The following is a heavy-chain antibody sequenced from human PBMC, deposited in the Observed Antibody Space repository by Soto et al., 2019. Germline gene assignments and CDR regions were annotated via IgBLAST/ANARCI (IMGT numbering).Heavy chain of an antibody. CDR1: GFTVSSNY. V-gene: IGHV3-53*04. Sequence: EVQLVESGGGLVQPGGSLRLSCAASGFTVSSNYMSWVRQAPGKGLEWVSVIYSGGSTYYADSVKGRFTISRHNSKNTLYLQMNSLRAEDTAVYYCARVATCGAGRTNIRVHDDYWGQGTLVTVSS. D-gene: IGHD3-10*01. J-gene: IGHJ4*02. CDR3: ARVATCGAGRTNIRVHDDY. CDR2: IYSGGST.